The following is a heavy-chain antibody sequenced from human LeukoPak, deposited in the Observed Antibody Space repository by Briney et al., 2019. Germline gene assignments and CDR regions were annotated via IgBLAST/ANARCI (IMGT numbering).Heavy chain of an antibody. V-gene: IGHV3-48*03. CDR2: ISSSGSAI. CDR1: GFXFSSYE. CDR3: ARANYYDTSGFDY. D-gene: IGHD3-22*01. Sequence: PGGSLRLSCAVSGFXFSSYEINWVRQAPGKGLEWVSYISSSGSAIYYADSVKGRFTISRDNAKNSLYLQMNSLRAEDTAVYYCARANYYDTSGFDYWGQGTLVTVSS. J-gene: IGHJ4*02.